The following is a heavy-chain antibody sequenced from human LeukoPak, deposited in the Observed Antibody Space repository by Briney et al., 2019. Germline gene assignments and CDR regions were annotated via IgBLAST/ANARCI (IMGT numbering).Heavy chain of an antibody. Sequence: ASVKVSCKASGYTFTGYYMHWVRQAPGQGLEWMGWINPNSGGTNYAQKFQGRVTMTRDTSISTSYMELSRLRSDDAAVYYCARGAAAGVDYYYYYMDVWGKGTTVTVSS. J-gene: IGHJ6*03. CDR1: GYTFTGYY. CDR2: INPNSGGT. D-gene: IGHD6-19*01. V-gene: IGHV1-2*02. CDR3: ARGAAAGVDYYYYYMDV.